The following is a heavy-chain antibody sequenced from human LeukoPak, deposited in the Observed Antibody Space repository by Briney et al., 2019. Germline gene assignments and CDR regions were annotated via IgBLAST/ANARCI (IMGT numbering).Heavy chain of an antibody. CDR1: GGSISSGDYY. D-gene: IGHD6-13*01. CDR3: ARVYSSSFIFDY. CDR2: IYYSGST. J-gene: IGHJ4*02. V-gene: IGHV4-30-4*01. Sequence: SETLSLTCTVSGGSISSGDYYWSWIRQPPGKGLEWIGYIYYSGSTYYNPSLKSRVTISVDTSKNQFSLKLSSVTPADTAVYYCARVYSSSFIFDYWGQGTLVTVSS.